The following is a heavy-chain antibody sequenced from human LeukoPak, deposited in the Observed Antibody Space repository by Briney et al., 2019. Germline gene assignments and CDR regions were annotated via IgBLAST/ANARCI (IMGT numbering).Heavy chain of an antibody. V-gene: IGHV3-30-3*01. Sequence: PGGCVRLVCAADGFTFSINALHWVRQAPGKGLGWVAIISNDGINKFYADSVKGRLTISRDNSKNTLYLQMNSLRAEDTAVYYCARGYYYGSGYFDYWGQGTLVTVSS. D-gene: IGHD3-10*01. J-gene: IGHJ4*02. CDR2: ISNDGINK. CDR3: ARGYYYGSGYFDY. CDR1: GFTFSINA.